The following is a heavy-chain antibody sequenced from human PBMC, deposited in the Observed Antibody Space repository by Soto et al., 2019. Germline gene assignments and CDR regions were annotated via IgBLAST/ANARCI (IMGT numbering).Heavy chain of an antibody. CDR2: INTNTGNP. CDR1: GYTFTSYA. J-gene: IGHJ6*02. CDR3: AREQRIAARPAGQYDYYYGMDV. V-gene: IGHV7-4-1*01. D-gene: IGHD6-6*01. Sequence: ASVKVACKASGYTFTSYAMNWVRQVPGQGREWMGWINTNTGNPTYAQGFTGRFVFPLDTSVSTAYLQICSLKAQDSAVYYWAREQRIAARPAGQYDYYYGMDVWGQGTTVTVSS.